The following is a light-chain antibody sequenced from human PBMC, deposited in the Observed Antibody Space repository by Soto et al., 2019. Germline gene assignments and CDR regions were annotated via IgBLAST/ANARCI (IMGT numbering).Light chain of an antibody. V-gene: IGKV3-20*01. CDR2: GTS. J-gene: IGKJ1*01. CDR3: QHYVPSPETWT. Sequence: EIVLTQSPGTLSLSPGERATLSCRASQSVSNSYLAWYQQKRGQAPRLLLYGTSSRATGIPDRFSGSGSGTDFTLTISRLEPEDFAVYFCQHYVPSPETWTFGQGTKV. CDR1: QSVSNSY.